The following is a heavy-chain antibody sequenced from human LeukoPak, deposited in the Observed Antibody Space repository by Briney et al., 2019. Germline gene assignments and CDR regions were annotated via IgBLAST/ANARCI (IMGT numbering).Heavy chain of an antibody. CDR2: IIPIFGTA. D-gene: IGHD2-15*01. J-gene: IGHJ5*02. CDR1: GGTFSSYA. Sequence: SVKVSCKGSGGTFSSYAISWVRQAPGQRLEWMGGIIPIFGTANYAQKFQGRVTITTDESTSTAYMELSSLRSEDTAVYYCARALGYCSGGSCYSSWFDPWGQGTLVTVSS. CDR3: ARALGYCSGGSCYSSWFDP. V-gene: IGHV1-69*05.